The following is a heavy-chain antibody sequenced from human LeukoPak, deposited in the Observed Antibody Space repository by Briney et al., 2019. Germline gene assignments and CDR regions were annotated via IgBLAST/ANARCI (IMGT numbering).Heavy chain of an antibody. Sequence: SETLSLTCTVSGGSITGYYWSWIRQPPGKGLEWIGYVFYSGGTLYNPSVNSRVSISVDTSKTQFSLKLTCVTAADTAVYYCARHITVTYDAFDLWGRGTMVTVSS. D-gene: IGHD6-19*01. CDR2: VFYSGGT. J-gene: IGHJ3*01. CDR1: GGSITGYY. V-gene: IGHV4-59*08. CDR3: ARHITVTYDAFDL.